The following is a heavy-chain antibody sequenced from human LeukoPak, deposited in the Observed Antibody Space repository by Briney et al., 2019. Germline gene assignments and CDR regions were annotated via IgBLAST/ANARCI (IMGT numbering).Heavy chain of an antibody. CDR3: ARAHGVAGT. CDR1: GGSISSYY. D-gene: IGHD6-19*01. J-gene: IGHJ3*01. V-gene: IGHV4-34*01. CDR2: INHSGST. Sequence: SETLSLTCTVSGGSISSYYWSWIRQPPGKGLEWIGEINHSGSTNYNPSLKSRVTISVDTSKNQFSLKLSSVTAADTAVYYCARAHGVAGTWGQGTMVTVSS.